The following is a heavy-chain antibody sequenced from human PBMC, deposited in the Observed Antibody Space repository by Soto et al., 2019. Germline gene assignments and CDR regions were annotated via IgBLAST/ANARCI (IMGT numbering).Heavy chain of an antibody. D-gene: IGHD3-22*01. CDR3: AKFSYNSSGYLFDY. V-gene: IGHV3-23*01. CDR1: GFTFSYYT. Sequence: PGGSLRLSCVASGFTFSYYTMSWVRQAPGKGLEWVSAISGSGVSTYYADSVKGRFTISRDNSKNTLYLQMNSLRAEDTAVYYCAKFSYNSSGYLFDYWGQGTLVTVSS. CDR2: ISGSGVST. J-gene: IGHJ4*02.